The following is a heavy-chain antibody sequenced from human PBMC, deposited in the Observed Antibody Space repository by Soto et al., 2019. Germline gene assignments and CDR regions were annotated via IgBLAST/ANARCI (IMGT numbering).Heavy chain of an antibody. D-gene: IGHD2-15*01. CDR3: ARDSGGGGYYYYYNMDV. V-gene: IGHV3-21*01. Sequence: GGSLRLSCAASGFTFSSYAMSWVRQAPGKGLEWVSSISASSSYIYYADSVKGRFTISRDNAKNSLYLQMDSLRAEETAVYYCARDSGGGGYYYYYNMDVWGRGTTVTVSS. CDR1: GFTFSSYA. J-gene: IGHJ6*03. CDR2: ISASSSYI.